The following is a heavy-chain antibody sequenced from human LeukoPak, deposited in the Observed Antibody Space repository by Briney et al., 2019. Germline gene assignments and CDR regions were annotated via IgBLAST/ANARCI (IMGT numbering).Heavy chain of an antibody. CDR2: INPTGGHS. CDR1: GYSFTSYY. Sequence: ASVKVSCKASGYSFTSYYMHWARQAPGQGLEWMGIINPTGGHSSYAQKFQGRLTMTRDPSTSTVYMELSSLRSEDTAEYFCARGMSELYYYCMDVWGQGTAVTVSS. V-gene: IGHV1-46*01. CDR3: ARGMSELYYYCMDV. D-gene: IGHD3-16*01. J-gene: IGHJ6*02.